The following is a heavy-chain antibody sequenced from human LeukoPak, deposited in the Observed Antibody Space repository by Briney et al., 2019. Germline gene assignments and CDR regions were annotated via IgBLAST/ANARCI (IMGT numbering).Heavy chain of an antibody. Sequence: ASVRVSCKASGYNFKGYYIYWVRQAPGQGLEWMGWVNPNSGGTNYAQKFQGRVTFTRDTSTSTAYMELSRLRSDDTAVYFCARGYDSSAYKLPIDSWGQGTLVSVSS. CDR1: GYNFKGYY. J-gene: IGHJ4*02. V-gene: IGHV1-2*02. CDR3: ARGYDSSAYKLPIDS. D-gene: IGHD3-22*01. CDR2: VNPNSGGT.